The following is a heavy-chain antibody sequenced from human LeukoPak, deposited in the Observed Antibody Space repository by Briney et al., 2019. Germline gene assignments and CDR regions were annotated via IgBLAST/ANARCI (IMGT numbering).Heavy chain of an antibody. V-gene: IGHV3-21*01. CDR3: AREGYSYDDAFDI. Sequence: GGSLRLSCAASGFTFSSYSMNWVRQAPGKGLEWVSSISSSSSYIYYADSVKGRFTISRDNAKNSLYLQMNSLRAEDTAVYYCAREGYSYDDAFDIWGQGTMVTVSS. CDR1: GFTFSSYS. J-gene: IGHJ3*02. D-gene: IGHD5-18*01. CDR2: ISSSSSYI.